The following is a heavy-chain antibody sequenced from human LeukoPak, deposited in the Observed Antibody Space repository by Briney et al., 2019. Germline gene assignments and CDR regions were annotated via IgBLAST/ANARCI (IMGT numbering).Heavy chain of an antibody. J-gene: IGHJ4*02. CDR3: ARRNGQDIVATFRRRYYFDY. V-gene: IGHV4-39*07. CDR1: GGSISSSSHY. Sequence: SETLSLTCTVSGGSISSSSHYWGWIRQPPGKGLEWIGSIYYSGSTNYNPSLKSRVTISINTSKNQFSLKLSSVTAADTAVYYCARRNGQDIVATFRRRYYFDYWGQGTLVTVSS. CDR2: IYYSGST. D-gene: IGHD5-12*01.